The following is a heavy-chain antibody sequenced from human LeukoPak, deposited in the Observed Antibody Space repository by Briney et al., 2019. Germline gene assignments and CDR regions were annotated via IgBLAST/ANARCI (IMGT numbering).Heavy chain of an antibody. D-gene: IGHD2-21*01. J-gene: IGHJ4*02. V-gene: IGHV3-30*18. Sequence: GGSLRLSCAASGFTFSSYGMHWVRQAPGKGLEWVAVISYDGSNNYYADPVKGRFNISRDNSKNTLYLQMNSLRADDTAVYYCAKSMGQSLPPDYWGQGTLVTVSS. CDR3: AKSMGQSLPPDY. CDR1: GFTFSSYG. CDR2: ISYDGSNN.